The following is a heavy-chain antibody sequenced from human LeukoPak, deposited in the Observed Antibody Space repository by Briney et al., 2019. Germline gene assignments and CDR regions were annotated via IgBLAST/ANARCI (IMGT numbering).Heavy chain of an antibody. CDR3: ARAVSLWFGELLSDAFDI. CDR1: GFTFSSYW. V-gene: IGHV3-7*01. J-gene: IGHJ3*02. D-gene: IGHD3-10*01. Sequence: GGSLRLSCAASGFTFSSYWMSWVRQAPGKGLEWVANIKQDGSEKYYVDSVKGRFTISRDNAKNSLYLQMNSLRAEDSAVYYCARAVSLWFGELLSDAFDIWGQGIMVTVSS. CDR2: IKQDGSEK.